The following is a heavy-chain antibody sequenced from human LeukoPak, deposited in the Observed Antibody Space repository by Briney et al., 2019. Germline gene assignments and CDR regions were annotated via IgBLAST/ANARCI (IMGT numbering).Heavy chain of an antibody. CDR2: IIPIFGTA. Sequence: SVKLSCTASGRTFSSYAISWVRHPPGQGLEWMGEIIPIFGTANYAQKFQGRVTITADKSTSTASMELSRLRSEDTAVYYCARSGPEWELPPDYWGQGTLVTVCS. CDR1: GRTFSSYA. J-gene: IGHJ4*02. CDR3: ARSGPEWELPPDY. V-gene: IGHV1-69*06. D-gene: IGHD1-26*01.